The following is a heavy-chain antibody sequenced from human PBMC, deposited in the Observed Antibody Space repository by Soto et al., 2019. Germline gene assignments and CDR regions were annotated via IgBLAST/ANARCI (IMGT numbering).Heavy chain of an antibody. CDR2: ISSTTNYI. Sequence: EVQLVESGGGLVKPGGSLRLSCAASGFIFTRYSMNWVRQAPGKGLEWVSSISSTTNYIYYGDSMKGRFTISRDNAKNSLYLEMNRLRAEDTAVYYCARESEDLTSNFDYWGQGTPVTVSS. CDR3: ARESEDLTSNFDY. V-gene: IGHV3-21*06. J-gene: IGHJ4*02. CDR1: GFIFTRYS.